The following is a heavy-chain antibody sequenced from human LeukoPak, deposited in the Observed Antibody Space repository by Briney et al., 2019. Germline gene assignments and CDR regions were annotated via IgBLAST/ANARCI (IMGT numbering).Heavy chain of an antibody. V-gene: IGHV3-23*01. CDR1: GFTFSTYG. CDR3: ARGTAANSGNYYAGDY. CDR2: ISGRADLT. D-gene: IGHD1-26*01. Sequence: SGGSLRLSCAASGFTFSTYGITWVRQAPGKGLEWVSAISGRADLTFYADCVKGPFTISRDNAKNTLYLQMNSLTSEDSGAYYCARGTAANSGNYYAGDYWGQGTLVTVSS. J-gene: IGHJ4*02.